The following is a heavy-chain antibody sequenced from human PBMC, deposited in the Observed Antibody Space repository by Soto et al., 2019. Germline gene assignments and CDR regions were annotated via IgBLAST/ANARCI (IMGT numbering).Heavy chain of an antibody. Sequence: GGSLRLSCAASGFTFSNAWMSWGLQAPGKGLEWVGRGKSKPDGGTREYGTRVKGRFTISRDDSKNTLYLQMNSLKTEATAVYYCTRDSANWNYFDYWGQGIQVTVSS. V-gene: IGHV3-15*01. CDR2: GKSKPDGGTR. J-gene: IGHJ4*02. CDR1: GFTFSNAW. CDR3: TRDSANWNYFDY. D-gene: IGHD1-20*01.